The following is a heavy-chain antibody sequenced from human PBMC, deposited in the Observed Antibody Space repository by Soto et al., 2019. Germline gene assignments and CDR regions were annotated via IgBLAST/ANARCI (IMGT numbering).Heavy chain of an antibody. D-gene: IGHD2-2*01. CDR1: GFTFSSYA. CDR2: ISYDGSNK. CDR3: ARAMKAAMYAYDAFDI. V-gene: IGHV3-30-3*01. Sequence: GGSLRLSCAASGFTFSSYAMHWVRQAPGKGLEWVAVISYDGSNKYYADSVKGRFTISRDNSKNTLYLQMNSLRAEDTAVYYCARAMKAAMYAYDAFDIWGQGTMVTVSS. J-gene: IGHJ3*02.